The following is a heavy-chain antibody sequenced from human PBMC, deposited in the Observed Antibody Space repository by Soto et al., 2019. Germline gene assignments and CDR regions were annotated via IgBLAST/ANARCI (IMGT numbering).Heavy chain of an antibody. J-gene: IGHJ6*02. CDR3: ARDQGILYGMDV. CDR1: GFTFSSYG. D-gene: IGHD6-13*01. Sequence: PGGSLRLSCAASGFTFSSYGMHWVRQAPGKGLEWVAVIWYDGSNKYYADSVKGRLTISRDNSKNTLYLQMNSLRAEDTAVYYCARDQGILYGMDVWGQGTTVTVSS. CDR2: IWYDGSNK. V-gene: IGHV3-33*01.